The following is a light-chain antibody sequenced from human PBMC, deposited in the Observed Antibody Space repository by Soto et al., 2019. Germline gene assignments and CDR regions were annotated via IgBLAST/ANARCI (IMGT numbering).Light chain of an antibody. CDR3: QQRSNWST. CDR2: DAS. Sequence: EVVVTQSPATLSLSPGERATISCRASQSVSSYLAWYQQKPGQAPRLLIYDASNRATGIPARFSGSGSGTDFTLTISSLEPEDFAVYYCQQRSNWSTFGQGTRLEIK. V-gene: IGKV3-11*01. CDR1: QSVSSY. J-gene: IGKJ5*01.